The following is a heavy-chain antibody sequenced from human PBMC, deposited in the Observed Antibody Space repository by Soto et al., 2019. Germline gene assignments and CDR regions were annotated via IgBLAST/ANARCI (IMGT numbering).Heavy chain of an antibody. Sequence: EVQLLESGGGLVQPGGSLRLSCAASGFTFSSYWMSWVRRAPGKGLEWVASINRDGREKHFVDSVRGRFTISRDNPRNSVYLQMNSLSTEDTAVYYGMSRHRGTPWDNWGQGTLVTVSS. CDR1: GFTFSSYW. V-gene: IGHV3-7*01. D-gene: IGHD2-15*01. CDR3: MSRHRGTPWDN. CDR2: INRDGREK. J-gene: IGHJ4*02.